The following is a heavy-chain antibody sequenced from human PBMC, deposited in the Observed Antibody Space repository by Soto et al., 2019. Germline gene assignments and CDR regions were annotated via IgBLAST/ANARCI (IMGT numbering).Heavy chain of an antibody. CDR1: GGTFSSYA. J-gene: IGHJ5*02. CDR2: IIPIFGTA. CDR3: ATRGYCSGGSCSRRVTWFDP. V-gene: IGHV1-69*13. Sequence: SVKVSCKASGGTFSSYAISWVRQAPGQGLEWMGGIIPIFGTANYAQKFQGRVTITADESTSTAYMELSSLRSEDTAVYYCATRGYCSGGSCSRRVTWFDPWGQGTLVTVSS. D-gene: IGHD2-15*01.